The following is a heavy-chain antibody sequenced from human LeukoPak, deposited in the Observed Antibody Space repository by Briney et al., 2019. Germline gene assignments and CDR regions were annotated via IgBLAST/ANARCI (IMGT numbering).Heavy chain of an antibody. CDR3: AREGFGEPPMDV. D-gene: IGHD3-10*01. CDR1: GGSISSYY. V-gene: IGHV4-59*01. CDR2: IYYSGST. J-gene: IGHJ6*03. Sequence: SETLSHTCTVSGGSISSYYWSWIRQPPGKGLEWIGYIYYSGSTNYNPSLKSRVTISVDTSKNQFSLKLSSVTAADTAVYYCAREGFGEPPMDVWGKGTTVTVSS.